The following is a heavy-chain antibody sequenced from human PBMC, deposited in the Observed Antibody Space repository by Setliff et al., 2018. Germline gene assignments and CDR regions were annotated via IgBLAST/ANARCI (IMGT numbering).Heavy chain of an antibody. J-gene: IGHJ5*02. V-gene: IGHV4-59*12. Sequence: SGTLSLTCTVSGGPFSGASIWSWIRQPPGKGLEFIGYVYYSGITNYDPSLKSRVTMSVDTSKTQFSLKLSSVTAADTAVYYCARVATLIRGVTVNWFDPWGQGTLVTVSS. CDR2: VYYSGIT. CDR1: GGPFSGAS. CDR3: ARVATLIRGVTVNWFDP. D-gene: IGHD3-10*01.